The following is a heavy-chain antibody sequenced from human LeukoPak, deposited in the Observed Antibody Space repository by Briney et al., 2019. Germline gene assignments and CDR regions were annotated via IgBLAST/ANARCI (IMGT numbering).Heavy chain of an antibody. CDR3: ARGHSWGAAFDI. V-gene: IGHV4-4*02. Sequence: SGTLSLTCAVSGGSISSSDWWSWVRQPPGKGLAWIGEIYHSGSTNYNPSLKSRVTISVDKSKNQLSLKLSSVTAADTAVYYCARGHSWGAAFDIWGQGTMVTVSS. J-gene: IGHJ3*02. D-gene: IGHD2-15*01. CDR2: IYHSGST. CDR1: GGSISSSDW.